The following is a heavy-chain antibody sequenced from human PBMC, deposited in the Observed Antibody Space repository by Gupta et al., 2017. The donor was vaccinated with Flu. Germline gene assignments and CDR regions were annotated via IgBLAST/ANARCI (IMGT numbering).Heavy chain of an antibody. V-gene: IGHV3-23*05. CDR2: VARTGSHT. Sequence: EVRLSESGGGLVQPGGSLRLSCAASGFTLGDFALRWVRQAPGEGREGDSLVARTGSHTYYTPSVRGRVIISRDNSMRTLFLQMDNLSVDDTAVYFCAREGLPRGGYDYWGQGALVTVSS. CDR3: AREGLPRGGYDY. D-gene: IGHD5-12*01. J-gene: IGHJ4*02. CDR1: GFTLGDFA.